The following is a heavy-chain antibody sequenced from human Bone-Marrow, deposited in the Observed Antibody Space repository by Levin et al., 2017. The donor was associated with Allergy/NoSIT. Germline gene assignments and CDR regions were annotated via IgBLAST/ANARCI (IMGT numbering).Heavy chain of an antibody. CDR3: VKKYGGFFSDPFDL. V-gene: IGHV3-23*01. Sequence: GGSLRLSCVASGFTFRSYAMSWVRQGPGGGLEWVSGISANGGNTDYGDSVKGRFTISRDNSKNTLYLQMDSLRAEDTALYYCVKKYGGFFSDPFDLWGQGTTVTVSS. CDR2: ISANGGNT. CDR1: GFTFRSYA. D-gene: IGHD5-12*01. J-gene: IGHJ3*01.